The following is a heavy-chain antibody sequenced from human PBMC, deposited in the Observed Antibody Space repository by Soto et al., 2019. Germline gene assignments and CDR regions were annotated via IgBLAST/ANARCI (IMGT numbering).Heavy chain of an antibody. D-gene: IGHD6-13*01. CDR1: GGTFSSDA. CDR2: IIPIFGTA. J-gene: IGHJ3*02. V-gene: IGHV1-69*13. Sequence: SVKVSCKASGGTFSSDAISWVRQAPGQGLEWMGGIIPIFGTANYAQKFQGRVTITADESTSTAYMELSSLRSEDTAVYYCARLVAAGIQSHDAFDIWGQGTMVTVSS. CDR3: ARLVAAGIQSHDAFDI.